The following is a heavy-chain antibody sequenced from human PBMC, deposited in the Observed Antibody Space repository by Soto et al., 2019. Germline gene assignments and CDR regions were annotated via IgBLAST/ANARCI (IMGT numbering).Heavy chain of an antibody. D-gene: IGHD3-10*01. CDR2: ISISGSTI. Sequence: GGSLRLSCAASGFPFSDYYMSLIRQSPGKGLEWVSYISISGSTIYYADSVKGRFTISRDNAKNSLYLQMNSLRAEDTAVYYCARDLYYGSGSYDRYFDYWGKGRVVTVSS. CDR1: GFPFSDYY. CDR3: ARDLYYGSGSYDRYFDY. J-gene: IGHJ4*02. V-gene: IGHV3-11*01.